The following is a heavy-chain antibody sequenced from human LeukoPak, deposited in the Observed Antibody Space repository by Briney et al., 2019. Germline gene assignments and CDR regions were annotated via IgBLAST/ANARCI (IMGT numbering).Heavy chain of an antibody. CDR3: ARGEIRLRYFDWLSNWFDP. CDR1: GGSFSGYC. D-gene: IGHD3-9*01. V-gene: IGHV4-34*01. Sequence: SETLSLTCAVYGGSFSGYCWSWIRQPPGKGLEWIGEINHSGSTNYNPSLKSRVTISVDTSKNQFSLKLSSVTAADTAVYYCARGEIRLRYFDWLSNWFDPWGQGTLVTVSS. J-gene: IGHJ5*02. CDR2: INHSGST.